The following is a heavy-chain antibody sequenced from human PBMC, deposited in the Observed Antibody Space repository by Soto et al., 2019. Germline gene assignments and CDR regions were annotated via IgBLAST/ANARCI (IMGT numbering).Heavy chain of an antibody. D-gene: IGHD2-2*01. CDR2: ISAYNGNT. Sequence: ASVKVSCKASGYTFTSYGISWVRQAPGQGLEWMGWISAYNGNTNYAQKLQGRVTMTTDTSTSTAYMELRSLRSDDTAVYYCAREMAPLYCSSTSCYADQFDYWGQGTLVTVSS. CDR1: GYTFTSYG. V-gene: IGHV1-18*01. J-gene: IGHJ4*02. CDR3: AREMAPLYCSSTSCYADQFDY.